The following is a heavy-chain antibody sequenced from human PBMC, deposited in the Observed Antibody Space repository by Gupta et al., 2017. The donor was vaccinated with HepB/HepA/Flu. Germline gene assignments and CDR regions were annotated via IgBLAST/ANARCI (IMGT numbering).Heavy chain of an antibody. V-gene: IGHV3-21*02. J-gene: IGHJ6*02. Sequence: VQLVESGGGLVKPGESLRLSCAASGFTFDDYNMNWVRQTPGKGLEWVSTITHSSLYIYYADSLKGRITISRDNAKNSLYLQMNSLRAEDTAVYYCVRANMGYYYYGLDVWGQGTTVPVSS. CDR3: VRANMGYYYYGLDV. CDR2: ITHSSLYI. CDR1: GFTFDDYN.